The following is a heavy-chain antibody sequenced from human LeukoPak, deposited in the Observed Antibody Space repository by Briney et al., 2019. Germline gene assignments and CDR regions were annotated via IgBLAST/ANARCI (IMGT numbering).Heavy chain of an antibody. J-gene: IGHJ4*02. V-gene: IGHV1-46*01. CDR1: GYTFTSYY. CDR2: INPSGGST. D-gene: IGHD4-23*01. Sequence: GASVKVSCKASGYTFTSYYMRWVRQAPGQGLEWMGIINPSGGSTSYAQKFQGRVTMTRDTSTSTVYMELSSLRSEDTAVYYCARDGGVVTPGDYWGQGTLVTVSS. CDR3: ARDGGVVTPGDY.